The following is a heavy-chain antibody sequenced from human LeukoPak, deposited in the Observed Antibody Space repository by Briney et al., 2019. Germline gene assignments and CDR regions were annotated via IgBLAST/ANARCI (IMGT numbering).Heavy chain of an antibody. CDR3: ARGSGLGVDTTMVAYDY. J-gene: IGHJ4*02. CDR1: GYTFTDYY. Sequence: ASVKVSCTASGYTFTDYYMHWVRQAPGQGLEWMGWINPNSGGTKYAQKFQGRVTMTRDTSISTAYMELSSLRSDDTAVYYCARGSGLGVDTTMVAYDYWGQGTLVTVSS. D-gene: IGHD5-18*01. V-gene: IGHV1-2*02. CDR2: INPNSGGT.